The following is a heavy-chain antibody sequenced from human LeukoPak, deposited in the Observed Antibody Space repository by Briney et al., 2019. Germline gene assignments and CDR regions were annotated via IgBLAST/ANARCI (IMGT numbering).Heavy chain of an antibody. CDR1: GFTFDDYG. D-gene: IGHD3-9*01. V-gene: IGHV3-20*04. CDR2: INWNGGST. J-gene: IGHJ4*02. Sequence: PGGSLRLSCAASGFTFDDYGVSWVRQAPGKGLEWVSGINWNGGSTGYADSVKGRFTISRDNAKNSLYLQMNSLRAEDTALYYCARARTYDILTGSFDYWGQGTLVTVSS. CDR3: ARARTYDILTGSFDY.